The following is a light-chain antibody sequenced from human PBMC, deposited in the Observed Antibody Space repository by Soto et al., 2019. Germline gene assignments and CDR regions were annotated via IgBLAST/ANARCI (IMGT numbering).Light chain of an antibody. Sequence: QSALTQPPSASGSPGQSVTISCTGTSSDVGGYNYVSWYHQYPGRAPKLMIYEVTKRPSGVPDRFSGSKSGNTASLTVSGLQAEDEADYCCSSYAASNNFYFVFGGGTKLTVL. V-gene: IGLV2-8*01. CDR3: SSYAASNNFYFV. CDR2: EVT. CDR1: SSDVGGYNY. J-gene: IGLJ3*02.